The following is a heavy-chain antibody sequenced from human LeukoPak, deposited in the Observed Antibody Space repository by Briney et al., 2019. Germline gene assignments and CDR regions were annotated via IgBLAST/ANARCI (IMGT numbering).Heavy chain of an antibody. CDR2: IYYSGST. V-gene: IGHV4-39*01. J-gene: IGHJ4*02. Sequence: SETLSLTCTVSGGSISSYYWSWIRQPPGKGLEWIGSIYYSGSTYYNPSLKSRVTISVDTSKNQFSLKLSSVTAADTAVYYCARSLSYGDYFDYWGQGTLVTVSS. CDR1: GGSISSYY. CDR3: ARSLSYGDYFDY. D-gene: IGHD4-17*01.